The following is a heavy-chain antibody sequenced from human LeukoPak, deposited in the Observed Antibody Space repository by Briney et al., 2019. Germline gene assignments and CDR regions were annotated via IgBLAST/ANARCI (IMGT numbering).Heavy chain of an antibody. CDR2: ISWNSGSI. D-gene: IGHD6-19*01. J-gene: IGHJ4*02. CDR3: AKGYSSGWYIGF. CDR1: ALCSESEA. Sequence: RRARGGSALCSESEAMSVVGESLEKSMEWVSGISWNSGSIGYADSVKGRFTISRDNAKNSLYLQMNSLRAEDTALYYCAKGYSSGWYIGFWGQGTLVTVSS. V-gene: IGHV3-9*01.